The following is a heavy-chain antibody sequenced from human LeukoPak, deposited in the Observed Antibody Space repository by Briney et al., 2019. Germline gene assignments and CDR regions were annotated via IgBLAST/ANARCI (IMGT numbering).Heavy chain of an antibody. Sequence: PGGSLRLSCAASGFTVSNSWMTWVRQAPGKGLEWVASMNQDDSARYYVESVKGRFTISRDTSKNSVHLQMNSLRAEDTAVYYCARDNQVPAAMLPFDYWGQATLVTVSS. CDR1: GFTVSNSW. J-gene: IGHJ4*02. D-gene: IGHD2-2*01. CDR2: MNQDDSAR. CDR3: ARDNQVPAAMLPFDY. V-gene: IGHV3-7*01.